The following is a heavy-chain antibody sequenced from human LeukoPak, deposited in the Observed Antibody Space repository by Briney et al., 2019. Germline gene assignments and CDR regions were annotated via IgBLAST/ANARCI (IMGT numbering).Heavy chain of an antibody. V-gene: IGHV3-21*05. D-gene: IGHD2-2*01. Sequence: GGSLRLSCAASGFTFSRYAMNWDRQAPGKGLEWVSYINTDSSDIHYADSVKGRFTISRDNARNTLYLQLSSLRAEDSAVYYCARDTFQPGLIDSWGQGTLVTVSS. CDR2: INTDSSDI. J-gene: IGHJ4*02. CDR1: GFTFSRYA. CDR3: ARDTFQPGLIDS.